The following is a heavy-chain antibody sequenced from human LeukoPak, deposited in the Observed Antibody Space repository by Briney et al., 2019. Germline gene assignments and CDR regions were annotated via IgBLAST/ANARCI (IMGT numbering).Heavy chain of an antibody. CDR2: ISGSGGST. CDR1: GFTFSSYA. CDR3: AKTLYYYDSSGYYYVANTPFDY. Sequence: GGSLRLSFAASGFTFSSYAMSWVRQAPGKGLEWVSAISGSGGSTHYADSVKGRFTISRDNSKNTLYLQMNSLRAEDTAVYYCAKTLYYYDSSGYYYVANTPFDYWGQGTLVTVSS. D-gene: IGHD3-22*01. V-gene: IGHV3-23*01. J-gene: IGHJ4*02.